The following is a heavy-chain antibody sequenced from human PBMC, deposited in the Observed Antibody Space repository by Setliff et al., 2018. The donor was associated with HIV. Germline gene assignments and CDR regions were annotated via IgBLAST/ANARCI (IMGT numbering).Heavy chain of an antibody. Sequence: TLSLTCTVSGGSISSGSYYWSWIRQPAGKGLEWIGHIYTSGSTNYNPSLKSRVTISVDTSKNQFSLKVSSVTAADTAVYYCARPGRASYYYYMDVWGKGTTVTVSS. J-gene: IGHJ6*03. D-gene: IGHD3-10*01. V-gene: IGHV4-61*09. CDR3: ARPGRASYYYYMDV. CDR2: IYTSGST. CDR1: GGSISSGSYY.